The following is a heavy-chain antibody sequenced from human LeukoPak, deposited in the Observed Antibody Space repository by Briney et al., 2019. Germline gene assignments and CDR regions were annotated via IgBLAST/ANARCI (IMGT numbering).Heavy chain of an antibody. V-gene: IGHV3-30*02. D-gene: IGHD5-18*01. J-gene: IGHJ4*02. CDR1: GFTFSTYG. CDR3: AKDTRGYSYGYSPDY. CDR2: IRYDESNK. Sequence: GGSLRLSCAVSGFTFSTYGMHWVRQAAGKGLEWVAFIRYDESNKYYTDSVKGRFTISRDNSKNTLYLQMNSLRAEDTAVYYCAKDTRGYSYGYSPDYWGQGTLVTVSS.